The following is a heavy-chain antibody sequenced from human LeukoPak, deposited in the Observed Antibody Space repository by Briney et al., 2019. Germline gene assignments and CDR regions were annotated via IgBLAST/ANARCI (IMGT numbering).Heavy chain of an antibody. D-gene: IGHD6-13*01. CDR1: GFTFSSYS. V-gene: IGHV3-21*01. Sequence: PGGSLRLSCAASGFTFSSYSMNWVRQAPGKGLEGVSSIISSSSYIYYADSVKGRFTISRDNAKNSLYLQMNSLRAEDTAVYYCARSRRATSSSWYNWFDPWGQGTLVTVSS. J-gene: IGHJ5*02. CDR3: ARSRRATSSSWYNWFDP. CDR2: IISSSSYI.